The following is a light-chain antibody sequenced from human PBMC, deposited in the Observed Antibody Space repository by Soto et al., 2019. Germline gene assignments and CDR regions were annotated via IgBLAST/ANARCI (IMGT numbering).Light chain of an antibody. CDR2: EVS. V-gene: IGLV2-14*01. CDR3: SSYTSSSILYV. Sequence: QSVLTQPASVSGSPGQSITISCTGTSSDVGGYNYVSWYQQHPGKAPKLMIYEVSNRPSGVSNRFSGSKSGNTASLTISGLQAEEEADYYCSSYTSSSILYVFGAGTKVTV. J-gene: IGLJ1*01. CDR1: SSDVGGYNY.